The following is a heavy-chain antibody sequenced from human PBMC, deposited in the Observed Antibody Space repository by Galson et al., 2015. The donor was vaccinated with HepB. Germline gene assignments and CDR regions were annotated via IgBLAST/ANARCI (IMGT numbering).Heavy chain of an antibody. J-gene: IGHJ6*02. Sequence: SLRLSCAASGFTFSSYAMHWVRQAPGKGLEWVAVISYDGGNKYYADSVKGRFTISRDNSKNTLYLQMNSLRAEDTAVYYCARPPFYSNYVGELLYGMNVWGQGTTVTVSS. D-gene: IGHD4-11*01. CDR2: ISYDGGNK. CDR1: GFTFSSYA. V-gene: IGHV3-30-3*01. CDR3: ARPPFYSNYVGELLYGMNV.